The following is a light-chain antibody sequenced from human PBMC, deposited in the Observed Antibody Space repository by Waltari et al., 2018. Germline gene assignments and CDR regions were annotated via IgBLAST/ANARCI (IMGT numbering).Light chain of an antibody. V-gene: IGKV3-11*01. Sequence: ETVLTQSPATLSLSPGDRATLPCRASQSVSSYLAWYQQKPGQTPRLLIYDASNRATGIPARFSGSGSGTDFTLTISSLEPEDFAVYYWQQRSNWPRTFGQGTKLEIK. CDR2: DAS. J-gene: IGKJ2*01. CDR1: QSVSSY. CDR3: QQRSNWPRT.